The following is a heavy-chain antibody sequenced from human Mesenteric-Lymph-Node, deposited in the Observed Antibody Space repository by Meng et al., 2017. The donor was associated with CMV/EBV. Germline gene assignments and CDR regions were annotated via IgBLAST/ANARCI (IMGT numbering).Heavy chain of an antibody. CDR1: GFPFYNYA. V-gene: IGHV3-23*01. CDR2: TGRDGDT. CDR3: AKDHDPWTGYSFFDY. Sequence: ASGFPFYNYAMSWVRQAPGKGLEWVSSTGRDGDTHYADSVKGRFTISRDISKKTLYLHMSSLRVEDTAVYYCAKDHDPWTGYSFFDYWGQGNLVTVSS. J-gene: IGHJ4*02. D-gene: IGHD3/OR15-3a*01.